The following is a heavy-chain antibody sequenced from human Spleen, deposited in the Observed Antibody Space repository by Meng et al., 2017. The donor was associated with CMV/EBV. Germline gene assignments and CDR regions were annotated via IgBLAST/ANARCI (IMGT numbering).Heavy chain of an antibody. CDR1: GGSLSGYY. CDR3: VSQRGRRPLEY. CDR2: LNQGVSS. Sequence: SRTCDFSGGSLSGYYLTWIRQPPGKGLEWIGELNQGVSSNYNPSLKSRVTMSADTSKNEFSLRLTSVTAADSGVYYCVSQRGRRPLEYWGQGTLVTVSS. V-gene: IGHV4-34*01. J-gene: IGHJ4*02.